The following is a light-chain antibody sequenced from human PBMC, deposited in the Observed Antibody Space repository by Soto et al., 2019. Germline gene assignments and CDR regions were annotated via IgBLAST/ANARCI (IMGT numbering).Light chain of an antibody. Sequence: EIVLTQSPGTLSLSPGESATLSCRASQSVSRYLAWYQQKPGQAPRLLIYDASNRATGIPARFSGSGSGTDFTLTISSLQSEDFAVYYCQQSNDWPLTFGGGTKVDIK. CDR3: QQSNDWPLT. J-gene: IGKJ4*01. CDR2: DAS. CDR1: QSVSRY. V-gene: IGKV3-11*01.